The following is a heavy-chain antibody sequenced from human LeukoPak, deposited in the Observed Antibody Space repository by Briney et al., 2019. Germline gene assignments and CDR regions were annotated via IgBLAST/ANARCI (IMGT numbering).Heavy chain of an antibody. CDR2: INHSGST. D-gene: IGHD2-15*01. Sequence: SETLSLTCAVYGGSFSGYYWSWIRQPPGKGLEWIGEINHSGSTNYNPSLKSQVTISVDTSKNQFSLKLSSVTAADTAVYYCARGDIVVVVAATHYYYYYGMDVWGQGTTVTVSS. J-gene: IGHJ6*02. CDR3: ARGDIVVVVAATHYYYYYGMDV. CDR1: GGSFSGYY. V-gene: IGHV4-34*01.